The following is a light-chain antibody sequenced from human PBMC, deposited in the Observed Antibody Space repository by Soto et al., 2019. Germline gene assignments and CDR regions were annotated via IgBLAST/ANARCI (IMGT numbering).Light chain of an antibody. Sequence: QSVLTQPPSASGTPGQRVTISCSGSGSSIGTNTVNWYRQLPGTAPKLLIYGNNQRPSGVPDRFSGSKSGTSASLASSGLQSEDEADYYCAAWDGSLNNVLFGGGTKLTVL. CDR2: GNN. CDR1: GSSIGTNT. V-gene: IGLV1-44*01. J-gene: IGLJ2*01. CDR3: AAWDGSLNNVL.